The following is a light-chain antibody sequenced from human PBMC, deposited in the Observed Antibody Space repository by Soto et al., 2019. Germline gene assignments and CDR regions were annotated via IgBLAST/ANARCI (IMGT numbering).Light chain of an antibody. CDR1: SSDVGDYNY. V-gene: IGLV2-11*01. CDR2: DVS. CDR3: CSYAGSYTEV. Sequence: QSALTQPRSVSGSPGQSVTISCTGTSSDVGDYNYVSWYQQHPGKAPKLMIYDVSKRSSGVPDRFSGSKSGNTASLTISGLQAEDEADYYCCSYAGSYTEVFGGGTKLTVL. J-gene: IGLJ2*01.